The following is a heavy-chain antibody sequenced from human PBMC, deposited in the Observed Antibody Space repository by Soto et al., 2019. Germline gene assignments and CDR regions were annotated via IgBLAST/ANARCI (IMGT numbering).Heavy chain of an antibody. D-gene: IGHD5-18*01. V-gene: IGHV1-69*13. CDR3: ARVSVQLWLLDY. CDR2: IIPIFGTA. Sequence: GASVKVSCKASGGIFSSYAISWVRQAPGRGLEWMGGIIPIFGTANYAQKFQGRVTITADESTSTAYMELSSLRSEDTAVYYCARVSVQLWLLDYWGQGTLVTVSS. CDR1: GGIFSSYA. J-gene: IGHJ4*02.